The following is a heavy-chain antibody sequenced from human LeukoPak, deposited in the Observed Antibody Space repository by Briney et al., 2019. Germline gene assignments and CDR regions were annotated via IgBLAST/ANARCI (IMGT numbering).Heavy chain of an antibody. CDR3: ARGHNYYDSSGYYDY. J-gene: IGHJ4*02. CDR1: GGSISSYY. Sequence: SETLSLTCTVSGGSISSYYWTWTRQPPGKGLEWIGYIYYSGSTNYNPSLKSRVTISVDTSKNQFSLKLSSVTAADTAVYYCARGHNYYDSSGYYDYWGQGTLVTVSS. D-gene: IGHD3-22*01. CDR2: IYYSGST. V-gene: IGHV4-59*13.